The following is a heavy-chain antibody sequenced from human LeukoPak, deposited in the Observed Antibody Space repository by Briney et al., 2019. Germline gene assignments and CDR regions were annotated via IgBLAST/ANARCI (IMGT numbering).Heavy chain of an antibody. Sequence: GGSLRLSCAASGFTFDDYAMHWVRHAPGKGLEWVSGISWNSGSIGYADSVKGRFTISRDNAKNSLYLQMNSLRAEDTALYYCAKDREYSSSSDFDYWGQGTLVTVSS. CDR3: AKDREYSSSSDFDY. V-gene: IGHV3-9*01. D-gene: IGHD6-6*01. CDR1: GFTFDDYA. J-gene: IGHJ4*02. CDR2: ISWNSGSI.